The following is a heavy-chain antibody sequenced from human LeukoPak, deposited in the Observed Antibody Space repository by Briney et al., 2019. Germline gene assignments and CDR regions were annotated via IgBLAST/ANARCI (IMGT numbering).Heavy chain of an antibody. Sequence: SETLSLTCAVYGESFNDYFWNWIRQPPGKGLEWIGEVNYKGSTYYNSSLKSRVSMSVDTSKKQILLNLRSLTATDTAMYFCARGSRFDGFCAAGTCYSAYYDYWGQGTPVTVSS. J-gene: IGHJ4*02. CDR2: VNYKGST. V-gene: IGHV4-34*01. CDR3: ARGSRFDGFCAAGTCYSAYYDY. CDR1: GESFNDYF. D-gene: IGHD2-15*01.